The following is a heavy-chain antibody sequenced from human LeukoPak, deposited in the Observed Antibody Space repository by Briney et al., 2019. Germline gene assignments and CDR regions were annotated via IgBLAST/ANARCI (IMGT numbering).Heavy chain of an antibody. V-gene: IGHV4-39*07. CDR2: INYGGNT. CDR1: GGSISSSSYY. J-gene: IGHJ4*02. D-gene: IGHD3-3*01. Sequence: KPSETLSLTCTVSGGSISSSSYYWGWIRQPRGKGRDWIGIINYGGNTYNNPSRKSRLTISVDTSKNQFSLKLSSVTAADTAVYYCVRGRGFGVVKPWDYWGQGTLVTVSS. CDR3: VRGRGFGVVKPWDY.